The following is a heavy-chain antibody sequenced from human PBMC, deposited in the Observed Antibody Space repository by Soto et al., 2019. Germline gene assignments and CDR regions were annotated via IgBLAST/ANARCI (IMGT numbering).Heavy chain of an antibody. V-gene: IGHV3-11*06. CDR1: GFTFSDYY. Sequence: QVQLVESGGGLVKPGGSLRLSCAASGFTFSDYYMTWIRQAQGKGLEWVSFISTVSSATNYADSVKGRFTISRDNAKNLVYLQMESLRAEDTAVYYCARYSGSYLSAYFYGMDVWGQGATVTVSS. CDR3: ARYSGSYLSAYFYGMDV. CDR2: ISTVSSAT. J-gene: IGHJ6*02. D-gene: IGHD1-26*01.